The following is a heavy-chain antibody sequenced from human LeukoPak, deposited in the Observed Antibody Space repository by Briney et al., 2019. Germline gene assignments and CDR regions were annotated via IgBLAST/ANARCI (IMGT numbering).Heavy chain of an antibody. J-gene: IGHJ4*02. CDR3: ARHRRVRGVNNFDY. CDR2: INPNSGGT. CDR1: GYTFTGYY. D-gene: IGHD3-10*01. V-gene: IGHV1-2*02. Sequence: ASVKVSCKASGYTFTGYYMHWVRQAPGQGLEWMGWINPNSGGTNYAQKFQGRVTMTRDTSISTAYMELSRLRSDDTAVYYCARHRRVRGVNNFDYWGQGTLVTVSS.